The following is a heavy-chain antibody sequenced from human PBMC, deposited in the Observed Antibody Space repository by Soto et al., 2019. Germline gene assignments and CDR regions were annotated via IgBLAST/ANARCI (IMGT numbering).Heavy chain of an antibody. V-gene: IGHV3-21*06. Sequence: SLRLSCEGSGFNFRNFNMIWVRQAPGKGLEWVSSVSGSSSYIYYADSVKGRFTVSRDNANNLVFLQMNGLRPEDTAMYYCARDLRGHYGPWGQGTMVTVSS. J-gene: IGHJ3*01. CDR2: VSGSSSYI. CDR1: GFNFRNFN. D-gene: IGHD4-17*01. CDR3: ARDLRGHYGP.